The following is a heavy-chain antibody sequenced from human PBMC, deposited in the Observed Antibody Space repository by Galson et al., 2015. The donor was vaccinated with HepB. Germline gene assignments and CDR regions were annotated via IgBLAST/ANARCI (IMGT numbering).Heavy chain of an antibody. CDR2: ISSDGSQE. J-gene: IGHJ1*01. D-gene: IGHD6-13*01. V-gene: IGHV3-30-3*01. CDR1: GFTFSSYA. CDR3: ATSPSSSWHTFQE. Sequence: SLRLSCAASGFTFSSYAIHWVRQAPGKGLEWVAVISSDGSQEYYADSVKGRFTISRDNSKNTLFLQMNSLRLEDTAVYYCATSPSSSWHTFQEWGQGTLVTVSS.